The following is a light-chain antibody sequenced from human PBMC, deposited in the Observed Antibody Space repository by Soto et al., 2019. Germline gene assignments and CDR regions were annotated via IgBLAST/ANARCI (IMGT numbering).Light chain of an antibody. J-gene: IGKJ4*01. CDR2: KAS. V-gene: IGKV1-5*03. CDR3: QKYDTYPLA. Sequence: DTQMTQSPSTLSASVGDRVTITCRASQSISSWLAWYQQKPGKAPKLLIYKASTLQSGVPSSFSGRGSGTEFTLTISSLQPDDFATYYCQKYDTYPLAFGGGTKVEIK. CDR1: QSISSW.